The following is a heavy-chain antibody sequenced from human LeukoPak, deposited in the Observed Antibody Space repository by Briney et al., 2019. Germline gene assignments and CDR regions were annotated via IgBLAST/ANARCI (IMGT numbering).Heavy chain of an antibody. V-gene: IGHV1-18*01. J-gene: IGHJ4*02. CDR1: GYTFTSYP. CDR2: ISAYNGYT. Sequence: SXXVSCKASGYTFTSYPIGWLRQAPGQGLEWMGWISAYNGYTNYAQSLQGRVTMTTDRSTSTAYMELRSLRSDDTAMYYCARVGGSYEGLIDHWGQGTLVTVSS. CDR3: ARVGGSYEGLIDH. D-gene: IGHD1-26*01.